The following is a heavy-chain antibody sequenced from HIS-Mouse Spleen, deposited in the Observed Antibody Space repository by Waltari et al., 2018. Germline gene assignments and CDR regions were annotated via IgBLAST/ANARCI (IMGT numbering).Heavy chain of an antibody. CDR2: ISWNSGSI. D-gene: IGHD6-19*01. J-gene: IGHJ4*02. CDR1: GFTFDDYA. CDR3: APVGAVAVDY. Sequence: EVQLVESGGGLVQPGRSLRLSCAASGFTFDDYAMQWVRQAPGKGLEWVSGISWNSGSIGYADSVKGRFTISRDNAKNSLYLQMNSLRAEDTALYYCAPVGAVAVDYWGQGTLVTVSS. V-gene: IGHV3-9*01.